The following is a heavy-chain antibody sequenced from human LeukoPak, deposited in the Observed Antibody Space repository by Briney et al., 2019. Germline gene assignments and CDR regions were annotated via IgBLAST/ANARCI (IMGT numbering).Heavy chain of an antibody. Sequence: GGSLRLSCAASGFTFSYYALSWVRQAPGRGLEWVSGISGSGGRIYYADSVKGRFTISRDNSKNTLYLQMNSLRAEDTAVYYCAKDPGYCSSTNCYIGGLDYWGQGTLATVSS. CDR2: ISGSGGRI. CDR1: GFTFSYYA. CDR3: AKDPGYCSSTNCYIGGLDY. J-gene: IGHJ4*02. D-gene: IGHD2-2*02. V-gene: IGHV3-23*01.